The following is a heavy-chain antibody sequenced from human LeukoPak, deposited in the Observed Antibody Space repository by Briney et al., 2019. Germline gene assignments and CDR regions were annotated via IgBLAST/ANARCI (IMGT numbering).Heavy chain of an antibody. Sequence: SETLSLTCTVSGGSISSYSWSWIRQPPGKGLEWIGYIYHSGSTYYNPSLKSRVTISVDRSKNQFSLKLSSVTAADTAVYYCARSIVVVPAATHDAFDIWGQGTMVTVSS. CDR1: GGSISSYS. V-gene: IGHV4-30-2*01. CDR2: IYHSGST. CDR3: ARSIVVVPAATHDAFDI. J-gene: IGHJ3*02. D-gene: IGHD2-2*01.